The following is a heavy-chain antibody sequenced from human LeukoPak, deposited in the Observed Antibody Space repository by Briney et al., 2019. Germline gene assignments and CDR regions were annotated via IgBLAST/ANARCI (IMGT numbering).Heavy chain of an antibody. D-gene: IGHD3-22*01. J-gene: IGHJ4*02. Sequence: PGGSLRLSCAASGFTFSSYGMHWVRQAPGKGLEWVAVIWYDGSNKYYADSVKGRFTISRDNSKNTLYLQMNSLRAEDTAVYYCARDNPRGLVLDYWGQGTLVTVSS. V-gene: IGHV3-33*08. CDR1: GFTFSSYG. CDR3: ARDNPRGLVLDY. CDR2: IWYDGSNK.